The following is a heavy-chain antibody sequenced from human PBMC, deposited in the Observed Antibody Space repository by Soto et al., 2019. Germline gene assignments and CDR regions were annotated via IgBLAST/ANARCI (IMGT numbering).Heavy chain of an antibody. CDR3: ARHLTYCSAGSCYSDFPYYGMDV. CDR1: GGSISSSSYY. D-gene: IGHD2-15*01. J-gene: IGHJ6*02. CDR2: IFYSGST. V-gene: IGHV4-39*01. Sequence: QLQLQESGPGLVKPSETLSLTCTVSGGSISSSSYYWGWIRQPPGKGLEWIGSIFYSGSTYYNPSPKSRVAMSVDTSKNQFSLKLSSVTAADPAVYYCARHLTYCSAGSCYSDFPYYGMDVWGQGTTVTVSS.